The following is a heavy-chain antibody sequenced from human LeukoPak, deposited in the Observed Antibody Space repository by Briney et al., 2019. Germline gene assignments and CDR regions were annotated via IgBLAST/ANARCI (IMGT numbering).Heavy chain of an antibody. Sequence: SETLSLTCAVYGGSFSGYYWSWIRQPPGKGLEWIGEINHSGSTNYNPSLKSRVTISVDTSKNQFSLKLSSVTAADTAVYYCARDLGVAGVVGAIYYFDYWGQGTLVTVSS. CDR3: ARDLGVAGVVGAIYYFDY. D-gene: IGHD1-26*01. J-gene: IGHJ4*02. V-gene: IGHV4-34*01. CDR1: GGSFSGYY. CDR2: INHSGST.